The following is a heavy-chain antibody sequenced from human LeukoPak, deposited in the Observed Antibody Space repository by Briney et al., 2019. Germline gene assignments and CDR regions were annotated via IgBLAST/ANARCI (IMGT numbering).Heavy chain of an antibody. V-gene: IGHV1-46*01. CDR2: ISPSGGST. CDR1: GYTFTSNY. Sequence: ASVKVSCKAFGYTFTSNYMHWVRQAPGQGPEWMGVISPSGGSTTYAQKFQGRVTLTRDMSTSTDYLELSSLRSEDTAVYYCARGASGSYYYYYYYMDVWGKGTTVTISS. CDR3: ARGASGSYYYYYYYMDV. D-gene: IGHD3-10*01. J-gene: IGHJ6*03.